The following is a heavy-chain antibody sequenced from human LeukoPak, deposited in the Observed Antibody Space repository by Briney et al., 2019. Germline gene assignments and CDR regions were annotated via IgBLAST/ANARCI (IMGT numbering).Heavy chain of an antibody. D-gene: IGHD3-16*01. CDR3: AKEWGPSDSLGPHAYDY. J-gene: IGHJ4*02. CDR2: ISSDGSDK. CDR1: GFTFSPHA. V-gene: IGHV3-30-3*01. Sequence: QPGRSLRLSCAASGFTFSPHAMHWVRQAPGKGLKWVAVISSDGSDKYYADSVKGRFTISRDNSKNTLYLQMNSLRAEDTAVYYCAKEWGPSDSLGPHAYDYWGQGTLVTVSS.